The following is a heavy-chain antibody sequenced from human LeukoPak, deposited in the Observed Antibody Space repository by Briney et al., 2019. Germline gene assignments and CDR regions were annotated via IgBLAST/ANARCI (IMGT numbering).Heavy chain of an antibody. D-gene: IGHD7-27*01. Sequence: HSGASLRLSCTASGFTFSSYAMTWVRQAPGKGLEWVSAISGSGGSTYYADSVKGRFTISRDNSKNTLYLQMNSLRAEDTAVYYCAKDLGRAGCIWGQGTMVTVSS. CDR3: AKDLGRAGCI. CDR2: ISGSGGST. CDR1: GFTFSSYA. J-gene: IGHJ3*02. V-gene: IGHV3-23*01.